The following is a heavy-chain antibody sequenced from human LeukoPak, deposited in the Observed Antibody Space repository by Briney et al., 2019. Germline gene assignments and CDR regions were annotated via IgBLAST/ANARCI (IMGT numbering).Heavy chain of an antibody. V-gene: IGHV1-69*04. Sequence: SVKVSCKASGGTFSSYAISWVRQAPGQGLEWMGRIIPILGIANYAQKFQGRVTITADKSTSTAYMELSSLRSEDTALYYCASTYGSGSYADEWGQGTLVTVSS. CDR3: ASTYGSGSYADE. J-gene: IGHJ4*02. CDR2: IIPILGIA. CDR1: GGTFSSYA. D-gene: IGHD3-10*01.